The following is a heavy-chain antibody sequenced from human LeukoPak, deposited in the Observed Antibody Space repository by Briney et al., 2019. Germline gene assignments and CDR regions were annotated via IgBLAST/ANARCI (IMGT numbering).Heavy chain of an antibody. CDR2: MNPNSGNT. CDR1: GYTFTSYD. Sequence: ASVKVSCKASGYTFTSYDINWVRQATGQGLEWMGWMNPNSGNTGYAQKFQGRVTITRNTSISTAYMELSSLRSEDTAVYYCARVSSIAARRSWFDPWGQGTLVTVSS. V-gene: IGHV1-8*03. CDR3: ARVSSIAARRSWFDP. J-gene: IGHJ5*02. D-gene: IGHD6-6*01.